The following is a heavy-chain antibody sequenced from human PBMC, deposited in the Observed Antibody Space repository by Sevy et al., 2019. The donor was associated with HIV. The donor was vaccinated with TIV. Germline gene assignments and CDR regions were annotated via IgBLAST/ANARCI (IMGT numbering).Heavy chain of an antibody. Sequence: GGSLRLSCAASGFTFSSYAMHWVRQAPGKGLEWVAVISYDGSNKYYADSVKGRFTISRDNSKNTLYLQMDGLRAEDTALYYCARDDEPDYYYLDMDVWGQGITVNVSS. CDR1: GFTFSSYA. J-gene: IGHJ6*02. V-gene: IGHV3-30-3*01. CDR3: ARDDEPDYYYLDMDV. CDR2: ISYDGSNK.